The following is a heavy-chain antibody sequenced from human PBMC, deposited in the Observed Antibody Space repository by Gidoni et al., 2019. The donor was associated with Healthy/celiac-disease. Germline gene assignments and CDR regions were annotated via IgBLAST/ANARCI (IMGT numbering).Heavy chain of an antibody. CDR1: GYTFTSYG. CDR2: ISAYNGNT. J-gene: IGHJ6*02. CDR3: ARELLWQQLPDDYYYGMDV. V-gene: IGHV1-18*01. D-gene: IGHD6-13*01. Sequence: QVQLVQSGAEVKKPGASVKVSCKASGYTFTSYGISWVRQAPGQGLEWMGWISAYNGNTNYAQKLQGRVTMTTDTSTSTAYMELRSLRSDDTAVYYCARELLWQQLPDDYYYGMDVWGQGTTVTVSS.